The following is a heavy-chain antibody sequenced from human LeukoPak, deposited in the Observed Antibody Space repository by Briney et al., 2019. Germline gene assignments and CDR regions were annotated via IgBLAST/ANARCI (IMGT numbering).Heavy chain of an antibody. CDR2: IYSGGNT. D-gene: IGHD6-19*01. J-gene: IGHJ4*01. Sequence: PGGSLRLSCVAPLFTVRGNYMCSVRRAPGKGLEWVSVIYSGGNTYYADSVKGRFTISRDNSKNTLYLQMNSLRAEDTSVYYCGTGSMAVVGLCYYWGQGTLVTVSS. CDR1: LFTVRGNY. CDR3: GTGSMAVVGLCYY. V-gene: IGHV3-66*01.